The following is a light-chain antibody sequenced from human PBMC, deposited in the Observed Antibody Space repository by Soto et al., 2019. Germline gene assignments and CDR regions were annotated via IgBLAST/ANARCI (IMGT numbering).Light chain of an antibody. V-gene: IGKV3-11*01. Sequence: EIVLTQSPATLSLSPGERATLSCRASQSISSYLAWYQQKPGQAPMLLIYDASNRATGIPARFSGSGSGTDFTLTISSLEPEDCAVYYCQQRSNWSPITFGQGTRLEIK. CDR1: QSISSY. CDR2: DAS. J-gene: IGKJ5*01. CDR3: QQRSNWSPIT.